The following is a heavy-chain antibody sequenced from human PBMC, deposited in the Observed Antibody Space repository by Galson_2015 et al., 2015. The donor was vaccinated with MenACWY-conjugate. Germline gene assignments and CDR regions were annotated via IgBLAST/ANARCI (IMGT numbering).Heavy chain of an antibody. V-gene: IGHV3-21*01. J-gene: IGHJ4*02. D-gene: IGHD3-22*01. CDR1: GFKFSLYS. CDR2: ISSGSSYI. Sequence: SLRLSCAAAGFKFSLYSMNWVRQAPGKGLEWVSSISSGSSYIYYADSVKGRCTISRDNANNSLHLQLNSLRVEDTALYYCARGKGSGSFPYYFDYWGQGVMVAVSS. CDR3: ARGKGSGSFPYYFDY.